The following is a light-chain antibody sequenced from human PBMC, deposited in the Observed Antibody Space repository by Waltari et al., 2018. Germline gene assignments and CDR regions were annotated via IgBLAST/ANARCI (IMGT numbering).Light chain of an antibody. CDR1: QLGENY. Sequence: SYERTQPPSVSVPPGQTARTTSPGAQLGENYACWYRQQPGQSPVLVIYQDSKRPSGIPERFSGSSSGNTATLTISGTQAMDEADYYCQAWDSSTGVFGTGTKVTVL. J-gene: IGLJ1*01. V-gene: IGLV3-1*01. CDR3: QAWDSSTGV. CDR2: QDS.